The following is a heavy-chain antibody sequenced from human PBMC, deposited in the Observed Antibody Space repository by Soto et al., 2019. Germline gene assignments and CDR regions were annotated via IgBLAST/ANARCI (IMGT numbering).Heavy chain of an antibody. D-gene: IGHD3-22*01. CDR3: ARQIYDSDTGPNFQYYFDS. V-gene: IGHV5-10-1*01. CDR1: GYSFAGYW. Sequence: GESLKIFCKGSGYSFAGYWITWVRQKPGKGLEWMGRIDPSDSQTYYSPSFRGHVTISATKSITTVFLQWSSLRASDTAMYYCARQIYDSDTGPNFQYYFDSWGQGTPVTVSS. CDR2: IDPSDSQT. J-gene: IGHJ4*02.